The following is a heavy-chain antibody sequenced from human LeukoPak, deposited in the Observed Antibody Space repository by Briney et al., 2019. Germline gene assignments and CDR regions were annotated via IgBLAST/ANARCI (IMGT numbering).Heavy chain of an antibody. V-gene: IGHV1-2*02. CDR3: ARAYCSGGSCYSPPDS. CDR1: GYTFSGFY. D-gene: IGHD2-15*01. CDR2: INPNSGVT. Sequence: ASVKVSCKASGYTFSGFYIHWVRQAPGQGLEWMGWINPNSGVTNYAQKLQGRVTITRDTSIDTAYMQLSRLRSDDTAVYYCARAYCSGGSCYSPPDSWGQGSLVTVSS. J-gene: IGHJ4*02.